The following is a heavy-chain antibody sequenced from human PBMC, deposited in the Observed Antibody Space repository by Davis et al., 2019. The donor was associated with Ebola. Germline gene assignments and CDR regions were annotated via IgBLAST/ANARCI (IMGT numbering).Heavy chain of an antibody. D-gene: IGHD3-22*01. V-gene: IGHV3-21*01. CDR2: ICSSSSYI. CDR3: ARDKFYYDSSGYGYYYGMDV. J-gene: IGHJ6*02. Sequence: PAGSLRLSCAASGFTFSSYSMNWVRQAPGKGLEWVSSICSSSSYIYYADSVKGRFTISSDNAKKSLYLHMNSLRAEDTAVYYCARDKFYYDSSGYGYYYGMDVWGQGTTVTVSS. CDR1: GFTFSSYS.